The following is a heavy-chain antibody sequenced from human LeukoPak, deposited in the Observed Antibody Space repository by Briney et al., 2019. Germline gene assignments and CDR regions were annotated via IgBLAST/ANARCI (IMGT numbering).Heavy chain of an antibody. CDR3: ARGSRTVVPAADFDY. CDR2: IYHSGST. Sequence: SETLSLTCTVSGYSISSGYYWGWIRQPPGKGLEWIGSIYHSGSTYYNPSLKSRVTISVDTSKNQFSVKLSSVTAADTAVYYCARGSRTVVPAADFDYWGQGTLVTVSS. D-gene: IGHD2-2*01. CDR1: GYSISSGYY. J-gene: IGHJ4*02. V-gene: IGHV4-38-2*02.